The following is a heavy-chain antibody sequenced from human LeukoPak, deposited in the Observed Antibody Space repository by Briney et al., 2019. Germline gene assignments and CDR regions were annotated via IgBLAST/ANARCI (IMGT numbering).Heavy chain of an antibody. V-gene: IGHV1-69*04. Sequence: ASVKVSCKASGGTFSSYAISWVRQAPGQGLEWMGRIIPILGIANYAQKFQGRVTITADKSTSTAYMELSSLRSEDTAVYYCARDRGYETFDYWGQGTLVTVSS. CDR3: ARDRGYETFDY. D-gene: IGHD5-12*01. CDR1: GGTFSSYA. CDR2: IIPILGIA. J-gene: IGHJ4*02.